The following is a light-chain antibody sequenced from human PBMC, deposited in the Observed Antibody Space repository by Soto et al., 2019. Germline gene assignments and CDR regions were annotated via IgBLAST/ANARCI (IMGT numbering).Light chain of an antibody. CDR2: DAS. Sequence: DIQMTPSPSTLSASVGARVTITCRASQSISTLLAWYQQKPGKAPELLISDASSLESGVPSRFSGSGSGAEFTLTISRLEPEDFAVYYCQQYGGSMTFGQGTKVDIK. J-gene: IGKJ1*01. CDR1: QSISTL. V-gene: IGKV1-5*01. CDR3: QQYGGSMT.